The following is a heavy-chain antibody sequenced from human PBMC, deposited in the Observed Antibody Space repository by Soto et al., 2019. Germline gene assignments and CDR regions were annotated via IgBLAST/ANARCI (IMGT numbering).Heavy chain of an antibody. J-gene: IGHJ6*02. CDR1: GYIFNNYD. Sequence: GASVKVSCKASGYIFNNYDITWVRQATGQGLEWMGWVNPNSGNTGYAQNFHGRVTMTKNTSISTAYMELSSVKPEDTAVYYCARRYGNYYYGMDVWGQGTTVTVSS. V-gene: IGHV1-8*01. CDR3: ARRYGNYYYGMDV. CDR2: VNPNSGNT. D-gene: IGHD6-13*01.